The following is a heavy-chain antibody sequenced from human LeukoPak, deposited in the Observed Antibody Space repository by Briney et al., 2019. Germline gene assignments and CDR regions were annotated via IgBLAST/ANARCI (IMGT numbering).Heavy chain of an antibody. D-gene: IGHD3-3*01. CDR1: GFTFSDYY. V-gene: IGHV3-11*01. CDR2: ISSSGSTI. CDR3: ARAGNYDFWSGYLYFFDC. J-gene: IGHJ4*02. Sequence: GGSLRLSCAASGFTFSDYYMSWIRQAPGKGLEWVSYISSSGSTIYYADSVKGRFTISRDNAKNSLYLQMNSLRAEDTAVYYCARAGNYDFWSGYLYFFDCWGQGTLVTVSS.